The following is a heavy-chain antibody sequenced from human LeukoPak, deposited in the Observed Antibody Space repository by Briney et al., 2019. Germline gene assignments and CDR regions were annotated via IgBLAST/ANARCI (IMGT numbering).Heavy chain of an antibody. J-gene: IGHJ4*02. D-gene: IGHD6-13*01. V-gene: IGHV3-30-3*01. Sequence: GGSPRLSCVVSGLTFRSYALHWVRQAPGKGLEWVAVISQDGSKRHYGDSVKGRFTISRDNSRNTLYLEMNSLRAGDTAVYYCVREPGPGYFDYWGRGTLVTVSS. CDR2: ISQDGSKR. CDR3: VREPGPGYFDY. CDR1: GLTFRSYA.